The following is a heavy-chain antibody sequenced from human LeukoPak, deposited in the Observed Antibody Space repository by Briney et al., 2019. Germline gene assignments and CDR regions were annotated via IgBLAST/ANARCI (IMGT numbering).Heavy chain of an antibody. V-gene: IGHV3-23*01. CDR3: ASMTTVTPDGVDY. Sequence: GGSLRLSCAASGFTFSSYAMSWVRQAPGKGLEWASAISGSGGSTYYADSVKGRFTIYRDNSKNSLYLQMNSLRAEDTAVYYCASMTTVTPDGVDYWGQGTLVTVSS. J-gene: IGHJ4*02. CDR1: GFTFSSYA. D-gene: IGHD4-17*01. CDR2: ISGSGGST.